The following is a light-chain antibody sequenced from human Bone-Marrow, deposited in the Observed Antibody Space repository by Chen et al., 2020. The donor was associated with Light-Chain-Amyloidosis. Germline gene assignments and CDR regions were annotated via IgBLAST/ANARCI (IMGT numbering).Light chain of an antibody. Sequence: DTMMTQTPLSLSVTPGQPASISCKSRLSLLHSDGRNYLFWFLQKPGQPPQLLMYEVSTRFSGVPDKFTGSGSGTHFSLNISRVEAEDVGIYYCMQSIQLPRTFGQGTKVEIK. J-gene: IGKJ1*01. CDR3: MQSIQLPRT. CDR1: LSLLHSDGRNY. CDR2: EVS. V-gene: IGKV2D-29*01.